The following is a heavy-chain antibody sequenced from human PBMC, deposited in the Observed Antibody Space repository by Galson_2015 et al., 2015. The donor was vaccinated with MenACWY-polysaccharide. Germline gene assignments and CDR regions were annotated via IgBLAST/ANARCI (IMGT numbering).Heavy chain of an antibody. Sequence: SVKVSCKASGGTFSTSAISWVRQAPGQGLEWMGGIIPVFSTANYAQKFQGRVTITADESTSTVYMELSSLRSEDTAVYYCARGGVDSVLVPAATGHWFDPWGQGTLVTVSS. V-gene: IGHV1-69*13. CDR1: GGTFSTSA. CDR2: IIPVFSTA. D-gene: IGHD2-2*01. J-gene: IGHJ5*02. CDR3: ARGGVDSVLVPAATGHWFDP.